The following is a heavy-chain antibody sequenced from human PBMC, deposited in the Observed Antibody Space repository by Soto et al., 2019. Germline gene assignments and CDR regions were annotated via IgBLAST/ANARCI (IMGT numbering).Heavy chain of an antibody. CDR2: INPSGGST. CDR3: AYAPGYCCSSSCYADYYYGMDV. CDR1: GYTFTSYY. Sequence: SVKVSCKASGYTFTSYYMHWVRQAPGQGLEWMGIINPSGGSTSYAQKFQGRVTMTRDTSTSTVYMELSSLRSEDTAVYYCAYAPGYCCSSSCYADYYYGMDVWGQRTTVTV. J-gene: IGHJ6*02. V-gene: IGHV1-46*01. D-gene: IGHD2-2*01.